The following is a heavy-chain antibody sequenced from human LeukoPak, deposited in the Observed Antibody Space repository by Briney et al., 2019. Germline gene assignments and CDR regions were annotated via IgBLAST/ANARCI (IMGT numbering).Heavy chain of an antibody. V-gene: IGHV3-23*01. CDR1: GFTISNYA. J-gene: IGHJ4*02. D-gene: IGHD6-13*01. CDR3: AKTRQYSSSWIDY. CDR2: IGATNT. Sequence: GGSLRLSCAASGFTISNYAMSWVRQAPGKGLEWVSAIGATNTYYADSVKGRFTIPRDNSKNTLYLQVDSLRAEDTAVYYCAKTRQYSSSWIDYWGQGTLVTVSS.